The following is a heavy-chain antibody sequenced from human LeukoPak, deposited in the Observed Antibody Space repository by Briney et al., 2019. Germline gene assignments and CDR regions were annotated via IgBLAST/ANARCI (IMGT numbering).Heavy chain of an antibody. V-gene: IGHV4-59*02. CDR2: IYYSGST. Sequence: SETLSLTCTVSGGSVSSYYWSWIRQPSGKGLEWIGYIYYSGSTNYNPSLKSRVTMSVDTSKNQFSLKLSSVTAADTAVYYCARMGFDSSGYYSNDYWGQGTLVTVSS. D-gene: IGHD3-22*01. CDR1: GGSVSSYY. J-gene: IGHJ4*02. CDR3: ARMGFDSSGYYSNDY.